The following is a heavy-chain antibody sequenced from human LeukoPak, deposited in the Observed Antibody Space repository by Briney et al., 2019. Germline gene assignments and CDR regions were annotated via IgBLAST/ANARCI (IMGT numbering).Heavy chain of an antibody. CDR1: GFTFSSYW. CDR3: AKGTMVRGVNGDY. Sequence: GGSLRLSCAASGFTFSSYWMSWVRQAPGKGLEWVANIKEDGSEKYYVDYVKGRFTISRDNAKNSLYLQMNSLRAEDTAVYYCAKGTMVRGVNGDYWGQGTLVTVSS. D-gene: IGHD3-10*01. V-gene: IGHV3-7*03. CDR2: IKEDGSEK. J-gene: IGHJ4*02.